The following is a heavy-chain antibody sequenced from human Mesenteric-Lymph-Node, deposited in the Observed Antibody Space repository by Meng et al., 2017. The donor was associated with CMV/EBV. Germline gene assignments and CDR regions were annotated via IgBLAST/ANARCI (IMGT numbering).Heavy chain of an antibody. CDR1: GFTFSSYS. Sequence: GRSLRLSFEAFGFTFSSYSMNGFRQAPGKGLGGVSYIGSSGSTIYYADSVKGRFTISRDNAKNSLYLQMDSLRAEDTAVYYCARDKSARDSSAYDYWGQGTLVTVSS. J-gene: IGHJ4*02. CDR3: ARDKSARDSSAYDY. CDR2: IGSSGSTI. D-gene: IGHD3-22*01. V-gene: IGHV3-48*04.